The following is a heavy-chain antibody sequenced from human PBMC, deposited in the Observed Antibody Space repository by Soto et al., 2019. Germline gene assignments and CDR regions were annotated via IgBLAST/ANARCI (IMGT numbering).Heavy chain of an antibody. Sequence: ASVKVSCKASGYTFTGYFMHWVRQAPGQGLEWMGWINPNSGGTSYSQKFQGRVTITRDTSASTAYMELSSLRSEDTAVYYCARVGAAAGPYYFDYWGQGTLVTVSS. CDR2: INPNSGGT. V-gene: IGHV1-2*02. CDR1: GYTFTGYF. CDR3: ARVGAAAGPYYFDY. D-gene: IGHD6-13*01. J-gene: IGHJ4*02.